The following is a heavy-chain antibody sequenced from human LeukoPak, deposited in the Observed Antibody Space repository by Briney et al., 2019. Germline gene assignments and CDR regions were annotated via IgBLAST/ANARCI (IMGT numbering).Heavy chain of an antibody. Sequence: GGSLRLSCAASGFTVSNNSMSWVRQAPGTGLEWASLIYSDASTSYADSVRGRFTISRDNSKNTLYLHMNSLRAEDTAVYYCSRARGGDGLPFDYWGQGTLVTVSS. CDR1: GFTVSNNS. CDR2: IYSDAST. CDR3: SRARGGDGLPFDY. V-gene: IGHV3-53*01. J-gene: IGHJ4*02. D-gene: IGHD3-16*01.